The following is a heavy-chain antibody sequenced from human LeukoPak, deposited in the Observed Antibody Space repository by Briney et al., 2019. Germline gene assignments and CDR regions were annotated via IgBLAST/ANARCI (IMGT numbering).Heavy chain of an antibody. V-gene: IGHV1-2*02. D-gene: IGHD3-3*01. CDR2: INPNSGGT. Sequence: ASVKVSCKASGYTFTGYYMHLVRQAPGQGLEWMGWINPNSGGTNYAQKFQGRVTMTRDASISTAYMELSRLRSDDTAVYYCARGSDFWSGYDYRYYFDYWGQGTLVTVSS. CDR1: GYTFTGYY. CDR3: ARGSDFWSGYDYRYYFDY. J-gene: IGHJ4*02.